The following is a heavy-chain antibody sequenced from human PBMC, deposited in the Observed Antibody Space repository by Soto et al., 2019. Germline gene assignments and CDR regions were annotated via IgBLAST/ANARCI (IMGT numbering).Heavy chain of an antibody. CDR1: GGTFSSYT. V-gene: IGHV1-69*08. CDR2: IIPILGIA. D-gene: IGHD2-2*01. CDR3: ARDRIVVVPAAMGGGYYYYGMDV. J-gene: IGHJ6*02. Sequence: QVQLVQSGAEVKKPGSSVKVSCKASGGTFSSYTISWVRQAPGQGLEWMGRIIPILGIANYAQKFQGRVTITADKSTSTAYRELSRLRSEDTAVYYCARDRIVVVPAAMGGGYYYYGMDVWGQGTTVTVSS.